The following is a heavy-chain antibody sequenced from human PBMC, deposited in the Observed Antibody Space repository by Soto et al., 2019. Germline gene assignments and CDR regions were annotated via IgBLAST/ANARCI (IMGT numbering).Heavy chain of an antibody. Sequence: ASVKVSCKASGGTFSSYAISWVRQAPGQGLEWMGGIIPIFGTANYAQKFQGRVTITADESTSTAYMELSSLRSEDTAVYYCAHQSYSSSSDFDYWGQGTLVTVSS. V-gene: IGHV1-69*13. CDR3: AHQSYSSSSDFDY. J-gene: IGHJ4*02. CDR2: IIPIFGTA. CDR1: GGTFSSYA. D-gene: IGHD6-6*01.